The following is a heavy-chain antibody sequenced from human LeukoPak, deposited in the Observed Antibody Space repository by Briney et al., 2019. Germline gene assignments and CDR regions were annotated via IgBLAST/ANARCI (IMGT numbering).Heavy chain of an antibody. J-gene: IGHJ4*02. CDR2: INPRNGGT. CDR3: VREGSGLLTKNFDY. D-gene: IGHD2-15*01. Sequence: ASVKVSCKASGFPFSDSYIHWVRQAPGQGLEWMGYINPRNGGTSSPQKFKGRVTLTADTINTAYMVLSSLISDDTAIYYCVREGSGLLTKNFDYWGQGTLVTVSS. CDR1: GFPFSDSY. V-gene: IGHV1-2*02.